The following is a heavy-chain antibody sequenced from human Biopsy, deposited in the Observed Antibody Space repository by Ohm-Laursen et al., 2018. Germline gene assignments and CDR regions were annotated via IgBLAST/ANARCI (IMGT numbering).Heavy chain of an antibody. D-gene: IGHD6-19*01. J-gene: IGHJ3*02. CDR1: GGSISWSS. Sequence: GTLSLTCTVSGGSISWSSWSWIRQAPGKGLEWIGYISYSRDTNYNPSLKSRITISVDTSKNQFSLKLTSVTAADTAVYYCAKHGSGWTGDDAFHIWGQGTMVTVSS. V-gene: IGHV4-59*08. CDR3: AKHGSGWTGDDAFHI. CDR2: ISYSRDT.